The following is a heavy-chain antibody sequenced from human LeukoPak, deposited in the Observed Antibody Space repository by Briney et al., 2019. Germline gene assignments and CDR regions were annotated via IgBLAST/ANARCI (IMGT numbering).Heavy chain of an antibody. CDR2: IYWDDDK. J-gene: IGHJ1*01. V-gene: IGHV2-5*02. CDR1: GFSLRTSGVG. CDR3: AHVGAPQDSLWFGESPRGPFQH. D-gene: IGHD3-10*01. Sequence: SGPALVKPTQTLTLTCTFSGFSLRTSGVGVDWIRQPPGKALEWLAVIYWDDDKRYSPSLESRLTITGDTSKNQVVLTMTNMDPVDTATYYCAHVGAPQDSLWFGESPRGPFQHWGQGTLVTVSS.